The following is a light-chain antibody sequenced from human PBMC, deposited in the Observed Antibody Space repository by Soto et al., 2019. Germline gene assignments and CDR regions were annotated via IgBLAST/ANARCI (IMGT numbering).Light chain of an antibody. CDR3: QQRSNWRRM. J-gene: IGKJ1*01. Sequence: EIVLTQSPATLSLSPGERATLSCRASQSVSSYLAWYQQKPGQAPRLLIYDASNRATGIPARFSGSGSGTDLTLTISSLEPEDFAVYYCQQRSNWRRMFGQGTKVDIK. CDR2: DAS. V-gene: IGKV3-11*01. CDR1: QSVSSY.